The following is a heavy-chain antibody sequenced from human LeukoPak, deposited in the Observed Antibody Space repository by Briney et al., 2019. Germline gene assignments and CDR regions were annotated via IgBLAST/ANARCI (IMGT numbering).Heavy chain of an antibody. V-gene: IGHV1-2*02. J-gene: IGHJ4*02. Sequence: ASVKVSCNASGYTFTSYDINWMRQAPGQGLEWMGWINPNRGGTNYAQKFQGRVTMTRDTSIRTAYMELSSLRSDDTAVYYCARDRAVATIGGIDYWGQGTLVTVSS. CDR2: INPNRGGT. CDR3: ARDRAVATIGGIDY. CDR1: GYTFTSYD. D-gene: IGHD5-12*01.